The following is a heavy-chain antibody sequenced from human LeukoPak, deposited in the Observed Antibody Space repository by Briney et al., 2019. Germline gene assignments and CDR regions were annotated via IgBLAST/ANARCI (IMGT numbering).Heavy chain of an antibody. Sequence: SETLSLTCTVSGYSISSGYSWGWIRQPPAKGLEWIGSIYHTGSTYYNPSLKSRVSMSVDTSKNQFSLKLSSVTAADTAVYYCARVTYGSGTYGAFDYWGQGTLVTVSS. CDR1: GYSISSGYS. CDR3: ARVTYGSGTYGAFDY. CDR2: IYHTGST. J-gene: IGHJ4*02. D-gene: IGHD3-10*01. V-gene: IGHV4-38-2*02.